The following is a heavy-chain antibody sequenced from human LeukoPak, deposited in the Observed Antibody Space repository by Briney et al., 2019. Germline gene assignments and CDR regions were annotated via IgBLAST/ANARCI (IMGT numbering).Heavy chain of an antibody. J-gene: IGHJ3*02. V-gene: IGHV4-39*01. CDR2: IYYSEST. Sequence: PSETLSLTCSVSGGSISSSSYNWGWIRQLPGKGLEWIGSIYYSESTHYNPSPKSRVTISVDTSKNQFSLKLSSVTAADTAVYYCARQWAYDSSGYYDAFDIWGQGTMVTVSS. CDR3: ARQWAYDSSGYYDAFDI. CDR1: GGSISSSSYN. D-gene: IGHD3-22*01.